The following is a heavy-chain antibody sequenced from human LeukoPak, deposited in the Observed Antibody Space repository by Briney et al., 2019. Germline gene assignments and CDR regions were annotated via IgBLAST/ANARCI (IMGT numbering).Heavy chain of an antibody. CDR2: ISSSSSYI. Sequence: GGSLRLSCAASGFTFSSYSMNWVRQAPGKGLEWVSSISSSSSYIYYADSVKGRFTISRDDAKNSLYLQMNSLRAEDTAVYYCARVNSGYDLDYWGQGTLVTVSS. J-gene: IGHJ4*02. CDR3: ARVNSGYDLDY. V-gene: IGHV3-21*01. CDR1: GFTFSSYS. D-gene: IGHD5-12*01.